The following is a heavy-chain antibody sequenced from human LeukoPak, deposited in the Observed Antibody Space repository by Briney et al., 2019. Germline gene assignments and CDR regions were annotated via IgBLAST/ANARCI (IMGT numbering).Heavy chain of an antibody. Sequence: GGSLRLSCAASGFIVSSNYMTWIRQAPGKGLERVSVTYSGGTTYYADSVKGRFTISRDNAKNSLYLQMDSLRAEDTAVYYCARDPGLRYFDWTLPVWGQGTLVTVSS. CDR3: ARDPGLRYFDWTLPV. CDR1: GFIVSSNY. V-gene: IGHV3-53*01. J-gene: IGHJ4*02. CDR2: TYSGGTT. D-gene: IGHD3-9*01.